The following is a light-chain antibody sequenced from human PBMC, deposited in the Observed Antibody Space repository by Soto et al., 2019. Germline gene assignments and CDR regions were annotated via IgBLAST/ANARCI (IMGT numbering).Light chain of an antibody. Sequence: QSVLTQPPSVSGAPGQRVTISCTGSSSNIGAGYDVHWYQQLPGTAPKLLIPGNSNRPSGVPDRFSGFKSGTSASLAITGLQAEDEDDYYCQSDDSSLSGLLVFGGGTMLTVL. CDR3: QSDDSSLSGLLV. J-gene: IGLJ2*01. V-gene: IGLV1-40*01. CDR2: GNS. CDR1: SSNIGAGYD.